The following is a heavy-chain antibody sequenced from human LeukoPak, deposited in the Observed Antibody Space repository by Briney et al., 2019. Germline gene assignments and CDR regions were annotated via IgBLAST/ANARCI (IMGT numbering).Heavy chain of an antibody. CDR1: GFTFDDYA. CDR3: AKDRPHFGYSSGWSPVFDY. D-gene: IGHD6-19*01. V-gene: IGHV3-9*01. J-gene: IGHJ4*02. Sequence: PGRSLRLSCAASGFTFDDYAMHWVRQAPGKGLEWVSGISWNSGSIGYADSVKGRFTISRDNAKNSLYLQMNSLRAEDTASYYCAKDRPHFGYSSGWSPVFDYWGQGTLVTVSS. CDR2: ISWNSGSI.